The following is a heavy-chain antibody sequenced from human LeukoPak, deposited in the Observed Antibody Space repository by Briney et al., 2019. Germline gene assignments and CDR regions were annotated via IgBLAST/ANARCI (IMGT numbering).Heavy chain of an antibody. D-gene: IGHD2-2*02. Sequence: SGTLSLTCAVSGGSISSSNWWSWVRQPPGKGLEWIGEIYHSGSTNYNPSLKSRVTISVDKSKNQFSLKLSSVTAADTAVYYCASLPQTEYQLLHPSDAFDIWGQGTMVTVSS. CDR3: ASLPQTEYQLLHPSDAFDI. J-gene: IGHJ3*02. CDR1: GGSISSSNW. CDR2: IYHSGST. V-gene: IGHV4-4*02.